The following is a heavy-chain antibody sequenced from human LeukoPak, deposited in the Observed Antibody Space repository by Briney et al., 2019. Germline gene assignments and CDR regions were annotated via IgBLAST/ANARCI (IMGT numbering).Heavy chain of an antibody. CDR1: GGSISSGSYY. V-gene: IGHV4-61*02. Sequence: PSQTLSLTCTVSGGSISSGSYYWSWIRQPAGKGLEWIGRIYTSGSTNYNPSLKSRVTISVDTSKNQFSLKLSSVTAADTAVYYCARVYYDSSGYYYFDYWGQGTLVTVSS. D-gene: IGHD3-22*01. CDR3: ARVYYDSSGYYYFDY. CDR2: IYTSGST. J-gene: IGHJ4*02.